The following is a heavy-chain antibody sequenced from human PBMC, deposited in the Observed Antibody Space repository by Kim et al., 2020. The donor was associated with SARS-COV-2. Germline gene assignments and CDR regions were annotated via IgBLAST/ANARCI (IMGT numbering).Heavy chain of an antibody. V-gene: IGHV1-69*02. CDR3: ARIQVDYGDVYFDY. D-gene: IGHD4-17*01. Sequence: ARKVPGRVKLTTDKSTSTAYMELSSLRSEDTAVYYCARIQVDYGDVYFDYWGQGTLVTVSS. J-gene: IGHJ4*02.